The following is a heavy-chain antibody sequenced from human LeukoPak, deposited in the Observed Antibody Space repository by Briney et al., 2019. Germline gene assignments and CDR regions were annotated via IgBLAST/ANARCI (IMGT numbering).Heavy chain of an antibody. CDR3: ARVRGIAVAGTGYGMDV. CDR1: GGSYSGYY. V-gene: IGHV4-34*01. J-gene: IGHJ6*02. CDR2: INHSGST. D-gene: IGHD6-19*01. Sequence: SETLSLTCAVYGGSYSGYYWSWIRQPPGKGLEWIGEINHSGSTNYNPSLKSRVTISVDTSKNQFSLKLSSVTAADTAVYYCARVRGIAVAGTGYGMDVWGQGTTVTVSS.